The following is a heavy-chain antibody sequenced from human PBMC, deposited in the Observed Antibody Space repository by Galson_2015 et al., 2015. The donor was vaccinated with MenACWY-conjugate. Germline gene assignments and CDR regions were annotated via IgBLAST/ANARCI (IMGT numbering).Heavy chain of an antibody. CDR1: GFIFNTYW. J-gene: IGHJ4*02. D-gene: IGHD1-26*01. Sequence: SLRLSCAASGFIFNTYWMHWVRQAPGKGPVWVSRINPGGSSTTYADSVKDRFTTSRDNAKNTLYLQMNSLRPEDTAVFYCAKTRGASFYFDSWGQGTLVTVSS. V-gene: IGHV3-74*01. CDR2: INPGGSST. CDR3: AKTRGASFYFDS.